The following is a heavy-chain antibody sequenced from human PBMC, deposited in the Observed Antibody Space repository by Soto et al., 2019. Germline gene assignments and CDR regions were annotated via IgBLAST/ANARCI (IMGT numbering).Heavy chain of an antibody. D-gene: IGHD2-15*01. CDR2: INPNSGGT. J-gene: IGHJ4*02. CDR3: ARVLSHLVVAATLFDY. V-gene: IGHV1-2*02. CDR1: GYTFTGYY. Sequence: ASVKVSCKASGYTFTGYYMHWVRQAPGQGPEWMGWINPNSGGTNYAQKFQGRVTMTRDTSISTAYMELSRLRSDDTAVYYCARVLSHLVVAATLFDYWGQGTLVTVSS.